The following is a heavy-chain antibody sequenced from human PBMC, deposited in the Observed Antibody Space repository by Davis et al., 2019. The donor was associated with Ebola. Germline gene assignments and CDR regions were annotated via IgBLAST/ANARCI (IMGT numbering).Heavy chain of an antibody. CDR2: ISAYNGNT. Sequence: ASVKVSCKASGYTFTSYGISWVRQAPGQGLEWMGWISAYNGNTNYAQKLQGRVTMTTDTSTSTAYMELSSLRSEDTAVYYCAREVVVVVAATPSGYYYYGMDVWGQGTTVTVSS. J-gene: IGHJ6*02. CDR3: AREVVVVVAATPSGYYYYGMDV. V-gene: IGHV1-18*01. CDR1: GYTFTSYG. D-gene: IGHD2-15*01.